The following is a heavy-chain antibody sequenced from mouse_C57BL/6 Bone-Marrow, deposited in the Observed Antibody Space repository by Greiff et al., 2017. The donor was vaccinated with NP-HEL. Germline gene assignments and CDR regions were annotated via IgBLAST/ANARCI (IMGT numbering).Heavy chain of an antibody. Sequence: EVKVEESGPGLVKPSQSLSLTCSVTGYSITSGYYWNWIRQFPGNKLEWMGYISYDGSNNYNPSLKNRISITRDTSKNQFFLKLNSVTTEDTATYYCARGWLAYWGQGTLVTVSA. J-gene: IGHJ3*01. CDR1: GYSITSGYY. V-gene: IGHV3-6*01. CDR3: ARGWLAY. CDR2: ISYDGSN.